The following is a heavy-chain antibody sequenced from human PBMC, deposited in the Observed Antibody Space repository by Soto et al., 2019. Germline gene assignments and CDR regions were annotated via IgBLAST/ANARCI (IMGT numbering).Heavy chain of an antibody. CDR3: ARGRYNTVNILPLDY. J-gene: IGHJ4*02. V-gene: IGHV1-46*01. CDR1: GYTFTSYY. D-gene: IGHD4-17*01. Sequence: QVQLMQSGAEVKKPGASVKVSCKASGYTFTSYYMHWVRQAPGRGLEWMGVINPSGGSTTYAQRFQVRVTMTRDTSTSTVYMELSNLRSEDTAVYYCARGRYNTVNILPLDYWGQGTLVTVSS. CDR2: INPSGGST.